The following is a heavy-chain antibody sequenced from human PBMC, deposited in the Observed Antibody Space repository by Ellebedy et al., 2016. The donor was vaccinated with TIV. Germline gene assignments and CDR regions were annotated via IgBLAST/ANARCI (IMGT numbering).Heavy chain of an antibody. V-gene: IGHV4-34*01. CDR3: ARNVLIFTFDKWYSDL. Sequence: SETLSLTCAVYGESLSGYYWSWIRQPPGKGLEWIGEIDHTGNTNYNPSLKSRLTISVDTSKNQFSLKLRSVTAADTAVYYCARNVLIFTFDKWYSDLWGRGTLVTVSS. J-gene: IGHJ2*01. CDR1: GESLSGYY. D-gene: IGHD3/OR15-3a*01. CDR2: IDHTGNT.